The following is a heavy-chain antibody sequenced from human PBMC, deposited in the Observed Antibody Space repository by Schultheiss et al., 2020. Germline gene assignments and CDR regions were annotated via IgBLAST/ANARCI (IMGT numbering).Heavy chain of an antibody. Sequence: SETLSLTCAVYGGSFSGYYWSWIRQPPGKGLEWIGEINHSGSSIYNPSLKSRVTISVDTSKNQFSLKLSSVTAADTAVYYCARDRRVGYCSSTSCGNYYYYMDVWGKGTTGTVSS. J-gene: IGHJ6*03. CDR3: ARDRRVGYCSSTSCGNYYYYMDV. CDR1: GGSFSGYY. V-gene: IGHV4-34*01. CDR2: INHSGSS. D-gene: IGHD2-2*03.